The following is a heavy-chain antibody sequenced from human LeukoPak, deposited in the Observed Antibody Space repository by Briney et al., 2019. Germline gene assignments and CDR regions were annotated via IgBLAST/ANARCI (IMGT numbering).Heavy chain of an antibody. Sequence: GGSLRLSCAASGFTFSSYSMNWVRQAPGKGLEWVSYISGSSSTIYYADSVRGRFTISRHNAKNLLYLQVNSLGAHDTALYCRARGYGSGSIFCDCWGQGNLVTVSS. CDR2: ISGSSSTI. CDR3: ARGYGSGSIFCDC. V-gene: IGHV3-48*01. D-gene: IGHD3-10*01. CDR1: GFTFSSYS. J-gene: IGHJ4*02.